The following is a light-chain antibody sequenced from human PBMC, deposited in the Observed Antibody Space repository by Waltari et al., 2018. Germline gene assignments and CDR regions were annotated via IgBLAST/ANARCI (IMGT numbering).Light chain of an antibody. CDR1: QSISSK. CDR3: QQYNDWPPFT. CDR2: GAS. Sequence: EIVMTQSPVTLSVSPGERASLSCRASQSISSKLAWYQQKPGQAPRLLIYGASSRATGIPARFSGSGSWTEFTLTISSLQSEDCAVYYCQQYNDWPPFTFGPGTKVDFK. V-gene: IGKV3-15*01. J-gene: IGKJ3*01.